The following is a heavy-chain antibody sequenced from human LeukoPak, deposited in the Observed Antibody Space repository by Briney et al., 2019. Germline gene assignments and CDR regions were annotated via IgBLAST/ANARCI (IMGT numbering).Heavy chain of an antibody. D-gene: IGHD3-22*01. CDR3: ARYYYDSSGYYYEGIDY. J-gene: IGHJ4*02. CDR1: GGSISSSSYY. Sequence: PSETLSLTCTVSGGSISSSSYYWGWIRQPPGKGLEWIGSIYYSGSTYYNPSLKSRVTISVDTSKNQFSLKLSSVTAADTAVYYCARYYYDSSGYYYEGIDYWGQGTLVTASS. V-gene: IGHV4-39*01. CDR2: IYYSGST.